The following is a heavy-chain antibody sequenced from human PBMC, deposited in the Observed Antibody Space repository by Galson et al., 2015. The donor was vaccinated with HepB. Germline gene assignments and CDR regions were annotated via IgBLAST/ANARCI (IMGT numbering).Heavy chain of an antibody. CDR1: GFTFSSYA. Sequence: SLRLSCAASGFTFSSYAMHWVRQAPGKGLEWVAVISYDGSNKYYADSVKGRFTISRDNSKNTLYLQMNSLRAEDTAVYYCARGPLGYYYDSSGYSYYYYGMDVWGQGTTVTVSS. J-gene: IGHJ6*02. CDR2: ISYDGSNK. D-gene: IGHD3-22*01. V-gene: IGHV3-30*04. CDR3: ARGPLGYYYDSSGYSYYYYGMDV.